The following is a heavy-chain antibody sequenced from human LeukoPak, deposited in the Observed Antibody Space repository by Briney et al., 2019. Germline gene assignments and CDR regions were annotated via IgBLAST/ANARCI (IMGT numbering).Heavy chain of an antibody. CDR3: ARYGVGPAAILGWFDP. CDR1: GGIFSSYA. Sequence: ASVKVSCKASGGIFSSYAISWVRQAPGQGLKWMGGMIPIFGTANYAQKFQGRVTITADESTSTAYMELSSLRSEDTAVYYCARYGVGPAAILGWFDPWGQGTLVTVSS. J-gene: IGHJ5*02. D-gene: IGHD2-2*02. V-gene: IGHV1-69*13. CDR2: MIPIFGTA.